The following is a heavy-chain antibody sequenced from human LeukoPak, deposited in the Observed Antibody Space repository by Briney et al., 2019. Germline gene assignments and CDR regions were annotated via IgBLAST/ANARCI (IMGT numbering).Heavy chain of an antibody. Sequence: GGSLRLSCAASGFTFSDYYMSWIRQAPGKGLEWVSYISSSGSTIYYADSVKGRFTISRDNAKNSLYLQMNSLRAEDTAVYYCARALRYCSSTSCHDAFDIWGQGTMVTVSS. CDR1: GFTFSDYY. V-gene: IGHV3-11*01. D-gene: IGHD2-2*01. J-gene: IGHJ3*02. CDR2: ISSSGSTI. CDR3: ARALRYCSSTSCHDAFDI.